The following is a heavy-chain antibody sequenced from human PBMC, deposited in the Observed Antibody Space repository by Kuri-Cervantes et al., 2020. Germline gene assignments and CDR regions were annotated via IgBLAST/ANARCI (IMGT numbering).Heavy chain of an antibody. J-gene: IGHJ4*02. V-gene: IGHV1-46*02. CDR2: INPSGGST. D-gene: IGHD4-17*01. CDR3: AGDGYGDYGE. Sequence: ASVKVSCKASGDTFNSYAINWVRQAPGQGLEWMGIINPSGGSTSYAQKFQGRVTMTRDTSTSTVYMELSSLRSEDTAVYYCAGDGYGDYGEWGQGTLVTVSS. CDR1: GDTFNSYA.